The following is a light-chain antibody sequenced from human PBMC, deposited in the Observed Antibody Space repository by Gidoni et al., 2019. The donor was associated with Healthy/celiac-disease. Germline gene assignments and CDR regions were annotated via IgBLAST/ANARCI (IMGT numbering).Light chain of an antibody. V-gene: IGKV3-20*01. CDR2: GAS. CDR3: QQYGSSIFT. Sequence: IVLTQSPGTLSLGPGERATLSCRASQSVRSSYLAWYQQKPGQAPRLLIYGASSRATGIPDRFSGSGSGTDFTLTISRLEPEDFAVYYCQQYGSSIFTFGPGTKVDIK. J-gene: IGKJ3*01. CDR1: QSVRSSY.